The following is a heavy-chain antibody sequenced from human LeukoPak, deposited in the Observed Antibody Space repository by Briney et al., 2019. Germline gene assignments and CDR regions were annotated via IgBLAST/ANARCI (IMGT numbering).Heavy chain of an antibody. J-gene: IGHJ4*02. CDR2: ISGSGGST. D-gene: IGHD4-17*01. CDR3: AKRWMTTVTPFDY. CDR1: GFTFSSYA. Sequence: GGSLRLSCAASGFTFSSYAMSWVRQAPGKGLEWVSAISGSGGSTYYADSVKGRFTISRDNAKNSLYLQMNSLRAEDTAVYYCAKRWMTTVTPFDYWGQETLVTVSS. V-gene: IGHV3-23*01.